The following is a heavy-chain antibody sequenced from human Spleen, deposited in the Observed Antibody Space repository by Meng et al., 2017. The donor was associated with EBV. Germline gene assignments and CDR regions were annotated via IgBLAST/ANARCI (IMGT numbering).Heavy chain of an antibody. CDR3: ARDPRLIAMPIYYFDY. Sequence: VEWGVGVAEAWVCVSLSCSISAVICSNVAMNCVRQAPGKGLEWVAVMSFEGIGKNYADFVKGRFTISRDNSKNTLYLQMNSLRVEDTAVYYCARDPRLIAMPIYYFDYWGQGTLVTVSS. CDR1: AVICSNVA. D-gene: IGHD2-21*01. V-gene: IGHV3-30-3*01. J-gene: IGHJ4*02. CDR2: MSFEGIGK.